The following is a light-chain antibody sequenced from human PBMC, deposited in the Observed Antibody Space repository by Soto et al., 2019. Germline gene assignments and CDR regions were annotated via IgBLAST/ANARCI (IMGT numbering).Light chain of an antibody. J-gene: IGKJ3*01. CDR1: QSVLYSSNNHNY. V-gene: IGKV4-1*01. Sequence: DIVMTQSPDSLAVSLGERATIYCKSSQSVLYSSNNHNYLAWYQQKAGQPPKLLIYWASTRKSGVPDRFSGSGSGTDFTLTISSLQAEDVAVYYCQQYYTTPFPFGPGTKVDIK. CDR2: WAS. CDR3: QQYYTTPFP.